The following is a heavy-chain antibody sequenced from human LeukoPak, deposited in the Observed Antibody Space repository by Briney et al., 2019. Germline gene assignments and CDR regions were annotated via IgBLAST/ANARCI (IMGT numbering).Heavy chain of an antibody. CDR3: AKGSYYDSSGSFYFGY. D-gene: IGHD3-22*01. CDR1: GFTFSSYA. V-gene: IGHV3-23*01. CDR2: FSGSGDNT. J-gene: IGHJ4*02. Sequence: GGSLRLSCAASGFTFSSYAMSWVGQAPGKGLEWVSGFSGSGDNTYYADSVKGRFTISRDNSKNTLYVQVNSLGTEDTAAYYCAKGSYYDSSGSFYFGYWGQGTLVTVSS.